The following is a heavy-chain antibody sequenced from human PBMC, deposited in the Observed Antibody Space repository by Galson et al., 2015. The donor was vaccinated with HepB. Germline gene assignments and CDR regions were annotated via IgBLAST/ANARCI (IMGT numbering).Heavy chain of an antibody. CDR2: INPSGGST. D-gene: IGHD2-15*01. J-gene: IGHJ4*02. CDR1: GYTFTSYY. V-gene: IGHV1-46*03. Sequence: SVKVSCKASGYTFTSYYMHWVRQAPGQGLEWMGIINPSGGSTSYAQKFQGRVTMTRDTSTSTVYMELSSLRSEDTAVYYCALLPPRYCSGGSCSNDHGDYWGQGTLVTVSS. CDR3: ALLPPRYCSGGSCSNDHGDY.